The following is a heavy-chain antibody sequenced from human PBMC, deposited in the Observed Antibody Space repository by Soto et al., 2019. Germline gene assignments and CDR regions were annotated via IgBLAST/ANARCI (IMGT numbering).Heavy chain of an antibody. J-gene: IGHJ4*02. CDR3: ARVDYYDSSGYYGY. CDR2: ISGYNGNT. V-gene: IGHV1-18*04. CDR1: GYTFTIYG. Sequence: QVQLVQSGAEVKKPGASVKVSCKASGYTFTIYGISWVRQAPGQGLEWMGRISGYNGNTDYAQNLQDRVTLTTDASTSSVYMELRSLRSDDTALYYCARVDYYDSSGYYGYWGQGTLITVSS. D-gene: IGHD3-22*01.